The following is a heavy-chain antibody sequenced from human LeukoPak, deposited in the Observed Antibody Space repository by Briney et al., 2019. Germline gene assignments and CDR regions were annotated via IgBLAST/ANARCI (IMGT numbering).Heavy chain of an antibody. CDR1: EFTFSGYW. CDR3: ARDSRGSIAALPEGGY. Sequence: GGSLRLSCAASEFTFSGYWMNWVRQAPGKGLEWVANIKQDGSEKYYVDSVKGRFTISRDNAKNSLYLQMNSLRAEDTAVYYCARDSRGSIAALPEGGYWGQGTLVTVSS. D-gene: IGHD6-6*01. CDR2: IKQDGSEK. V-gene: IGHV3-7*01. J-gene: IGHJ4*02.